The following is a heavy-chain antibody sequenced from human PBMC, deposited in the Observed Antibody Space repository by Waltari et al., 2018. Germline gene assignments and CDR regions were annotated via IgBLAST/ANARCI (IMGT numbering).Heavy chain of an antibody. CDR2: IHFSGIT. J-gene: IGHJ4*02. CDR3: ARDQGLETSYGISFDY. D-gene: IGHD2-21*01. CDR1: GGSMFRAY. Sequence: QVLLQESGPGLVRTSETLSLTCTVSGGSMFRAYWNWIRQPAGRGLEWIGRIHFSGITNYNPSLRSRITMSVDTSKSQFSLKMISVSAADTAVYYCARDQGLETSYGISFDYWGQGTLVPVSS. V-gene: IGHV4-4*07.